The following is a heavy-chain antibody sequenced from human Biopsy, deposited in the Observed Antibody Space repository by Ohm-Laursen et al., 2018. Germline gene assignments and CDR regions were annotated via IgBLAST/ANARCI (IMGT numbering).Heavy chain of an antibody. Sequence: TLSLTCTVSGGSISSSTTYYWAWLRQPPGKGLEWIGSIYNTETTFYNPSLKGRVTISVDTSTNQFSLKVSSVTAADTALYFCARHPTGFWFDPWGHGTLVTVSS. V-gene: IGHV4-39*01. CDR1: GGSISSSTTYY. CDR3: ARHPTGFWFDP. CDR2: IYNTETT. J-gene: IGHJ5*02.